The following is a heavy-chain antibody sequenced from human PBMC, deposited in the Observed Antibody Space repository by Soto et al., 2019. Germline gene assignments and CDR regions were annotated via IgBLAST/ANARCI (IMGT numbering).Heavy chain of an antibody. CDR1: GGSISSYY. CDR2: IYTSGST. V-gene: IGHV4-4*07. CDR3: ARGRVGFGELLGWLDP. Sequence: TSETLSLTCTVSGGSISSYYWSWIRQPAGKGLEWIGRIYTSGSTNYNPSLKSRVTMSVDTSKKQFSLKLSSVTAADTAVYYCARGRVGFGELLGWLDPWGPGTMVTVYS. J-gene: IGHJ5*02. D-gene: IGHD3-10*01.